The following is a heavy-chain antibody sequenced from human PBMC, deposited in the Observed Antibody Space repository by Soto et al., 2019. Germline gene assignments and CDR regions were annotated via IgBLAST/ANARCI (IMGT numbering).Heavy chain of an antibody. D-gene: IGHD3-22*01. CDR2: IYYSGSN. CDR1: GGSISSSSYY. J-gene: IGHJ4*02. Sequence: SETLSLTCTVSGGSISSSSYYWGWIRQPPGKGLEWIGSIYYSGSNYYKPSLKSRVTISVDTSKNQFSLKLSSVTAADTAVYYCARDRGHYYDSSGYSIDYWGQGTLVTVSS. V-gene: IGHV4-39*07. CDR3: ARDRGHYYDSSGYSIDY.